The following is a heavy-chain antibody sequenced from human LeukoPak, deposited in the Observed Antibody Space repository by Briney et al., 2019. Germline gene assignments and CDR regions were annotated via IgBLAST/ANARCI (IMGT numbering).Heavy chain of an antibody. CDR2: ISFDGSTQ. D-gene: IGHD3-10*01. V-gene: IGHV3-30*04. Sequence: PGRSLRLSCAGSGFTFSGFSVHWVRQAPGKGLEWVSLISFDGSTQHYADSVKGRFTISRDNSKNTVYLEMNSLRTEDTAVYYCARGHGPGSFLADSWGQGTLVTISS. J-gene: IGHJ4*02. CDR3: ARGHGPGSFLADS. CDR1: GFTFSGFS.